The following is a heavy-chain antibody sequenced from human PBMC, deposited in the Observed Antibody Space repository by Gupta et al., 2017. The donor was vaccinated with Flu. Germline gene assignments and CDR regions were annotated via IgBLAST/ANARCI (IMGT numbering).Heavy chain of an antibody. V-gene: IGHV3-15*01. CDR2: IYSKADGGTT. CDR1: GLPFSSAW. Sequence: VQLVESGGGLVKPGGSLRLSCAASGLPFSSAWMSWVRQAPGKGLEWVGRIYSKADGGTTDYAAPVKGRFTISRDDSKNTLYLQMNSLKTEDTAVYYCATDTCYCYDSPMDVWGQGTTVTVSS. J-gene: IGHJ6*02. D-gene: IGHD3-22*01. CDR3: ATDTCYCYDSPMDV.